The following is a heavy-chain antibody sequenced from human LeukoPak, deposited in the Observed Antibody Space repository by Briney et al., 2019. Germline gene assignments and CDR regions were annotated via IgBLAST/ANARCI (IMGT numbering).Heavy chain of an antibody. CDR3: AGISGYSSSWHDY. Sequence: ASVKVSCKASGYTFTGYYMHWVRQAPGQGLEWMGWINPNSGGTNYAQKFQGRVTMTRDTSTSTAYMELSRLRSDDTAVYYCAGISGYSSSWHDYWGQGTLVTVSS. D-gene: IGHD6-13*01. CDR2: INPNSGGT. V-gene: IGHV1-2*02. CDR1: GYTFTGYY. J-gene: IGHJ4*02.